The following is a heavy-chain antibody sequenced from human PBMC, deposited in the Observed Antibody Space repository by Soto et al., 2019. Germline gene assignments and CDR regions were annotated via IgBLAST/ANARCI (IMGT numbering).Heavy chain of an antibody. Sequence: SETLSLTCTVSGGSISSSSYYWGWIRQPPGKGLEWIGSIYYSGSTYYNPSLKSRVTISVDTSKNQFSLKLSSVTAADTAVYYCARHLNNGAGAYCGGEFDYWGQGTLVTVSS. CDR2: IYYSGST. CDR3: ARHLNNGAGAYCGGEFDY. V-gene: IGHV4-39*01. CDR1: GGSISSSSYY. J-gene: IGHJ4*02. D-gene: IGHD2-21*01.